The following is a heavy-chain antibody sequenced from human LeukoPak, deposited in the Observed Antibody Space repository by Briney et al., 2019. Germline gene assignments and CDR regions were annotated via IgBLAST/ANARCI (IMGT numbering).Heavy chain of an antibody. CDR2: IRYDGSNK. CDR3: AKEGLAKLRFLEGYIHFDY. CDR1: GFTFSSYG. Sequence: GGSLRLSCAASGFTFSSYGMHWVREAPGKGLEWGAFIRYDGSNKYYADSVKGRFTISRDNSKNTLYLQMNSLRAEDTAVYYCAKEGLAKLRFLEGYIHFDYWGQGTLVTVSS. V-gene: IGHV3-30*02. D-gene: IGHD3-3*01. J-gene: IGHJ4*02.